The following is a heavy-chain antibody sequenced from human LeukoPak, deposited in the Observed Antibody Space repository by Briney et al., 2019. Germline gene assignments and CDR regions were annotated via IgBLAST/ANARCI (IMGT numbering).Heavy chain of an antibody. CDR1: GFTFSSYS. J-gene: IGHJ4*02. V-gene: IGHV3-21*01. CDR2: ISSSSSYI. D-gene: IGHD1-26*01. Sequence: GGSLRLSCAASGFTFSSYSMNWARQAPGKGLEWVSSISSSSSYIYYADSVKGRFTISRDNAKNSLYLQMNSLRAEDTAVYYCARDRGSYFDYWGQGTLVTVSS. CDR3: ARDRGSYFDY.